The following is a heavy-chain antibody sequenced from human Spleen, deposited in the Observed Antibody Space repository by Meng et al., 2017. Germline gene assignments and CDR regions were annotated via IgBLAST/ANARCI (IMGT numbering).Heavy chain of an antibody. Sequence: QVQRQEAGPGLVKPSGPLSLHCPVFGASISSSNWWSWVRLPPGKGLEWIGEIYHSGSTNHNPSLKSRVTISVDKSKNQFSLNLRSVTAADTAIYYCTIGEVGGAESFEDFWGPGTLVTVSS. D-gene: IGHD3-10*01. CDR3: TIGEVGGAESFEDF. J-gene: IGHJ4*02. CDR2: IYHSGST. V-gene: IGHV4-4*02. CDR1: GASISSSNW.